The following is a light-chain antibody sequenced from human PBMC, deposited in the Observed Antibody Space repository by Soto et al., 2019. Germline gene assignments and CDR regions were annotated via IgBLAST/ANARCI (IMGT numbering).Light chain of an antibody. CDR2: AAS. Sequence: DIQMTQSPSSLSASVGDRVTITCRASQSISGYLNWYQQKRGKAPRLLIYAASSLQSGVPSRCSGSGYGTEFTLTISSLQPDDSATYYCQQSYTTPQTFGRGTNVEIK. J-gene: IGKJ1*01. CDR3: QQSYTTPQT. CDR1: QSISGY. V-gene: IGKV1-39*01.